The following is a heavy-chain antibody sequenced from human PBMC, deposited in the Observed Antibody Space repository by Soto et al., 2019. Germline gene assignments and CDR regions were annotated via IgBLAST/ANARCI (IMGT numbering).Heavy chain of an antibody. CDR1: GFTFSSYW. V-gene: IGHV3-74*01. D-gene: IGHD3-22*01. CDR2: INSNGRST. J-gene: IGHJ5*02. CDR3: VRDYYDSSSYLTWLDP. Sequence: PGGSLRLSCAASGFTFSSYWMHWVRQAPGKGLVWVSRINSNGRSTSYADSVKGRFTISRDNAKNTLYLQMNSLRAEDTAVYYCVRDYYDSSSYLTWLDPWGHGTLVTVSS.